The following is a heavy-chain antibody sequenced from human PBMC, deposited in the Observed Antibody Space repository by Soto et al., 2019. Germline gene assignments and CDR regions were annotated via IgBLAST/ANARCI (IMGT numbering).Heavy chain of an antibody. CDR1: GFTFDDYA. D-gene: IGHD3-16*01. Sequence: EVQLVESGGGLVQPGRSLRLSCAASGFTFDDYAMHWVRQAPGKGLEWVSGISWNSGSIDYADSVKGRFTISRDNAKNSLYLQMNSLRAEDTALYYCAKEKGFGGVRKGMDVWGQGTTVTVSS. CDR3: AKEKGFGGVRKGMDV. V-gene: IGHV3-9*01. CDR2: ISWNSGSI. J-gene: IGHJ6*02.